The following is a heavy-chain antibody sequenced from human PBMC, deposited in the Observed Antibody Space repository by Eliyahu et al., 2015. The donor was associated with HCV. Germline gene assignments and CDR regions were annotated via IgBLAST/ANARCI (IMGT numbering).Heavy chain of an antibody. Sequence: EVQLVESGGGLVQPGGSLRLSCTASGFPFRTYEMSWVRQAPGKGLEWVSYISGSGTITYYADFVKGRFTISRDNAKNSMYLQMNSLRAEDTGVYYCARRYCSSTSCLLDYWGQGSLVAVSS. CDR1: GFPFRTYE. V-gene: IGHV3-48*03. J-gene: IGHJ4*02. CDR3: ARRYCSSTSCLLDY. D-gene: IGHD2-2*01. CDR2: ISGSGTIT.